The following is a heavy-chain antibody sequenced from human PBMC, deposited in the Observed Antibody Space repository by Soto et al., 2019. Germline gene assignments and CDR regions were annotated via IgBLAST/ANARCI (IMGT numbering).Heavy chain of an antibody. J-gene: IGHJ5*01. CDR1: DFSFTSDH. D-gene: IGHD4-17*01. CDR3: ASADYGDYDS. V-gene: IGHV1-18*01. Sequence: QVQLVQSGPEVKKPGASVKVSCKASDFSFTSDHISWVRQAPGQSPEWMGWVNIYNGNTNYAPKRRGRVTMTTDTSTSTAYMELRSLTSDDTAVYYCASADYGDYDSWGQGTLVTVSS. CDR2: VNIYNGNT.